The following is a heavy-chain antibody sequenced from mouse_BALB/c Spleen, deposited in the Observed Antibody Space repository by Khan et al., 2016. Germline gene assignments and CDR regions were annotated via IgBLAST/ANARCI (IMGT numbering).Heavy chain of an antibody. Sequence: EVQLQESGPDLVKPSQSLSLTCTVTGYSIISGYGWHWIRQFPGNKLEWMGNIYYSGSINYNPSLKSRISITRDTSKNQLFLQLNSVTTEDTAAYYCASDAISDGCFVEALDYWGQGTSVTVSS. D-gene: IGHD2-3*01. CDR2: IYYSGSI. V-gene: IGHV3-1*02. CDR1: GYSIISGYG. CDR3: ASDAISDGCFVEALDY. J-gene: IGHJ4*01.